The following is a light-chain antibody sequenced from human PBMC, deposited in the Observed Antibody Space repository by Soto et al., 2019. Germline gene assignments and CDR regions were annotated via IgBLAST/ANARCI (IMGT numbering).Light chain of an antibody. CDR2: DSS. CDR3: QHYDHVPLS. J-gene: IGKJ4*01. CDR1: QGINIY. V-gene: IGKV1-33*01. Sequence: DIQMTQSPSSLSASVGDRVTITCQASQGINIYLNWYQQKEGKAPELLIYDSSKLKTGVPSRFSGSGSETDFTLTISSLQPDDVATYYCQHYDHVPLSFGGGTKVEIK.